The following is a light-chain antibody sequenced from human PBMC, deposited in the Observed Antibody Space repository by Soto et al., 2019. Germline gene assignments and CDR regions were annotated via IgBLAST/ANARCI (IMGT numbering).Light chain of an antibody. CDR2: EAS. CDR3: QQRGEWPPGAT. Sequence: PATLSGSPGEIATLSCRASQSVSSNLAWYQQKPGQAPRLLIYEASNRATGIPARFSGSGSGTDFTLTISSLEPEDFAVYYCQQRGEWPPGATFGQGTRLEIK. CDR1: QSVSSN. V-gene: IGKV3-11*01. J-gene: IGKJ5*01.